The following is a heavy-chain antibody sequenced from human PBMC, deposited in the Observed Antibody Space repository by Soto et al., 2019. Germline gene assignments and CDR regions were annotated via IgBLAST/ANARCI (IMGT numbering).Heavy chain of an antibody. CDR1: GFTFSSYA. Sequence: EVQLLESGGGLVQPGGSLRLSCAASGFTFSSYAMSWVRQAPGKGLEWVSAISGSGGSTYYADSVKGRFTISRDNSKNTLYLQMNSLRAEDTAVYYCAKGVYAIPDYYYGMDVWGQGTTVTVSS. CDR3: AKGVYAIPDYYYGMDV. D-gene: IGHD2-8*01. J-gene: IGHJ6*02. CDR2: ISGSGGST. V-gene: IGHV3-23*01.